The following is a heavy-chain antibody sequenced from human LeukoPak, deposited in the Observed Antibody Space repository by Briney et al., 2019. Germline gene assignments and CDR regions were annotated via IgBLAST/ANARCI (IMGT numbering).Heavy chain of an antibody. CDR1: GFTFSSYA. CDR3: ARDRGYSTFDN. D-gene: IGHD4-23*01. J-gene: IGHJ5*02. V-gene: IGHV3-7*01. CDR2: MKEDGGEI. Sequence: GGSLRLSCAASGFTFSSYAMHWVRQAPGKGLEWVANMKEDGGEINYVDSVKGRFTISRDNAKNSLYLHMNSLRVEDTAVYYCARDRGYSTFDNWGQGTLVTVSS.